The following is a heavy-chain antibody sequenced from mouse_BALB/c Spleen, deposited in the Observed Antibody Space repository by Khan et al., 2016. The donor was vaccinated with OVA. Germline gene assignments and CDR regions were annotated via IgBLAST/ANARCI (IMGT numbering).Heavy chain of an antibody. CDR1: GYSITSGYA. CDR3: ARGNYYGYYFDY. V-gene: IGHV3-2*02. Sequence: VRLQQSGPGLVKPPQSLSLTCTVTGYSITSGYAWNWIRQFPGNKLEWMGYISYSGATSYTPYLKSRISITRDTSKNQFFLQLNSVTTEDTATYYCARGNYYGYYFDYWGQGTTLTVSS. D-gene: IGHD1-1*01. J-gene: IGHJ2*01. CDR2: ISYSGAT.